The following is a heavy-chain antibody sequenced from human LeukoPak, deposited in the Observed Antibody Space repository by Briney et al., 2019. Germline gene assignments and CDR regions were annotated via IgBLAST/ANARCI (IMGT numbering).Heavy chain of an antibody. D-gene: IGHD2-2*01. CDR3: AKVYCSSTSCPIDY. CDR2: ISGSGGST. J-gene: IGHJ4*02. V-gene: IGHV3-23*01. Sequence: PGGSLRLSCAASGFTFSSYVISWVRQAPGKGLEWVSAISGSGGSTYYADSVKGRFTISRDNPKNTLYLQMNSLRAEDTAVYYCAKVYCSSTSCPIDYWGQGTLVTVSS. CDR1: GFTFSSYV.